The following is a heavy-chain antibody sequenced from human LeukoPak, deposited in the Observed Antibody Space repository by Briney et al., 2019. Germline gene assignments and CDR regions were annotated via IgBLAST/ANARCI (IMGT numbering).Heavy chain of an antibody. CDR3: AREGTGFGPEDYYYYYMDV. CDR2: VTGSGSNA. CDR1: GFTFSTYA. J-gene: IGHJ6*03. V-gene: IGHV3-21*01. Sequence: GGSLRLSCAASGFTFSTYAMSWVRQAPGKGLEWVSVVTGSGSNAYYADSVKGRFTISRDNAKNSLYLQMNSLRAEDTAVYYCAREGTGFGPEDYYYYYMDVWGKGTTVTVSS. D-gene: IGHD3-10*01.